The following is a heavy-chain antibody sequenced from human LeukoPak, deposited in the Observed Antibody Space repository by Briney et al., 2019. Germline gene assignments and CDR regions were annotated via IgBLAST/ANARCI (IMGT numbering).Heavy chain of an antibody. V-gene: IGHV3-74*01. Sequence: QPGGSLRLSCAASGFTLSRYWMHWVRQAPGKGLVWVSCIKSDGSSTSTADSAKGRFTISRDNAKNTVYLQMNSLRAEDTAVYYCVRDNRSYNFDYWGQGTLVTVSS. CDR1: GFTLSRYW. D-gene: IGHD1-26*01. J-gene: IGHJ4*02. CDR2: IKSDGSST. CDR3: VRDNRSYNFDY.